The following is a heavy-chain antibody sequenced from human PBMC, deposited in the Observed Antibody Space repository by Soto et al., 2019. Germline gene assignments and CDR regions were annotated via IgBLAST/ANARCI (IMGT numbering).Heavy chain of an antibody. Sequence: QVLLVESGGGVVQPGTSLRLSCAASGFMFNTYGMHWVRQAPGKGLEWVAGIWYDGSNKYYADSVKGRFTISRDNSKNTLYLQMNSLRAEDSAVYYCVKERSGHSYADSWGQGTLVTVSS. D-gene: IGHD5-18*01. V-gene: IGHV3-33*06. CDR1: GFMFNTYG. J-gene: IGHJ4*02. CDR3: VKERSGHSYADS. CDR2: IWYDGSNK.